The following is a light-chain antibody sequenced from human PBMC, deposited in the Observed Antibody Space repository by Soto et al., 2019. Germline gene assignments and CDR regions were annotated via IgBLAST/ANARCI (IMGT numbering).Light chain of an antibody. CDR2: GAS. CDR1: QSISSSS. CDR3: QQYDSSPRT. Sequence: EIVLTQSPATLSLSPGERATLSCRASQSISSSSLAWYQQKPGQAPRLLIYGASSRATGIPDRFSGSGSGTDFSLTISRLEPEDFAVYYCQQYDSSPRTLGQGTKVDIK. V-gene: IGKV3-20*01. J-gene: IGKJ1*01.